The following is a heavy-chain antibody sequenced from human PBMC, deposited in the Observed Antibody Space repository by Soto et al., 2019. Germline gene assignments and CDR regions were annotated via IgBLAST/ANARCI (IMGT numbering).Heavy chain of an antibody. CDR1: GGSFSGYY. V-gene: IGHV4-34*01. Sequence: SETLSLTCAVYGGSFSGYYWSWIRQPPGKGLEWIGEINHSGSTNYNPSLKSRVTISVDTSKNQFSLKLSSVTAADTAVYYCARSRRSGWNPSENFDYWGQGTLVTVSS. CDR3: ARSRRSGWNPSENFDY. CDR2: INHSGST. D-gene: IGHD6-19*01. J-gene: IGHJ4*02.